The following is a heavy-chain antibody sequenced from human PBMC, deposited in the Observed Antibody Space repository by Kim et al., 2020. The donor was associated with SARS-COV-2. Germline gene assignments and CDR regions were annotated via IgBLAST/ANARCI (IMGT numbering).Heavy chain of an antibody. D-gene: IGHD6-6*01. J-gene: IGHJ6*03. CDR1: GFTFSNYG. CDR3: ARDRLSTSSYNYYYYMDV. Sequence: GGSLRLSCAASGFTFSNYGMNWVRQAPGKGLEWVSTISSGGVTIYYADSVKGRFTISRDNAKTSLYLQMNSLRAEDTAVYYCARDRLSTSSYNYYYYMDV. V-gene: IGHV3-21*01. CDR2: ISSGGVTI.